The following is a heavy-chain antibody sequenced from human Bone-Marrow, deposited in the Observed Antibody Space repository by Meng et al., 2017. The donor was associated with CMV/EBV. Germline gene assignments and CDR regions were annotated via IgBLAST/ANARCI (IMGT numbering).Heavy chain of an antibody. CDR1: GGSISSSNW. Sequence: SETLSLTCAVSGGSISSSNWWSWVRQPPGKGLEWIGEIYPSGSTNYNPSLKSRITISVDTSKNQFSLKLSSVTAADTAVYYCARASEETGFDYWGQGTLVTVSS. V-gene: IGHV4-4*02. CDR3: ARASEETGFDY. J-gene: IGHJ4*02. CDR2: IYPSGST. D-gene: IGHD7-27*01.